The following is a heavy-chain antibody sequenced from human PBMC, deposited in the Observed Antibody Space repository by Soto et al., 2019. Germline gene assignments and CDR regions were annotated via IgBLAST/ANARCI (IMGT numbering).Heavy chain of an antibody. CDR2: ISSDGSNE. V-gene: IGHV3-30-3*01. CDR3: ARDRGYCTSGACYLFDY. CDR1: EFTFNTYS. J-gene: IGHJ4*02. Sequence: QVQLVESGGGVVQPGRSLRLSCAASEFTFNTYSMHWVRQVPGKGPEWVAVISSDGSNEYYADSVRGRFTISRDNSKNTLYLQMNSLRTEDTAVYYCARDRGYCTSGACYLFDYWGLGTLVTVSS. D-gene: IGHD2-8*01.